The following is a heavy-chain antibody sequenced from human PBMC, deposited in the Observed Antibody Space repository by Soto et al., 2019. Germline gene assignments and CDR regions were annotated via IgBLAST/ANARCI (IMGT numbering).Heavy chain of an antibody. J-gene: IGHJ4*02. Sequence: PGGSLRLSCAASGFTFSSYSMNWVRQAPGKGLEWVSYISSSSSTIYYADSVKGRFTISRDNAKNSLYLQMNSLRAEDTAVYYCARDFPPITIFGVVTKLKYWGQGTLVTVSS. CDR1: GFTFSSYS. V-gene: IGHV3-48*01. D-gene: IGHD3-3*01. CDR3: ARDFPPITIFGVVTKLKY. CDR2: ISSSSSTI.